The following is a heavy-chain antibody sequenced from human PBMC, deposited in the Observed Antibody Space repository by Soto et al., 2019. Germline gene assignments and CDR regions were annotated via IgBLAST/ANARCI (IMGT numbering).Heavy chain of an antibody. J-gene: IGHJ6*02. V-gene: IGHV3-30*18. CDR2: ITNDGNNE. CDR1: GFVFSDYG. D-gene: IGHD2-21*02. CDR3: AKEAPGDQRYFYYAMDV. Sequence: QMNLVESGGGVFQPGRSLRLSCAASGFVFSDYGMHWVRQAPGKGLEWVALITNDGNNEYYRESVKGRFSISRGRSTNTVDMLINSLRPEYTGVYYCAKEAPGDQRYFYYAMDVWGQGNTVNVSS.